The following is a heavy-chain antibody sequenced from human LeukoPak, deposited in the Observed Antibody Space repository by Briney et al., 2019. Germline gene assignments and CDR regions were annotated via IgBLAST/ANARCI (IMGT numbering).Heavy chain of an antibody. D-gene: IGHD3-10*01. J-gene: IGHJ4*02. Sequence: ASVKVSCKASGYTFTSYGISWVRQAPGQGLEWMGWISAYNGNTNFAQKFQGRVTMTRDTSISTAYMELSRLRSDDTAVYYCARGREYGSGSYQIDYWGQGTLVTVSS. CDR3: ARGREYGSGSYQIDY. CDR1: GYTFTSYG. V-gene: IGHV1-18*01. CDR2: ISAYNGNT.